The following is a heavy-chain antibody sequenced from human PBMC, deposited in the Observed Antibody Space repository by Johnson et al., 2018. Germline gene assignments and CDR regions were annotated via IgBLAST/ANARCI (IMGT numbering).Heavy chain of an antibody. CDR1: GFSFSTFA. CDR3: ASGPSRGTTLYRYMDA. V-gene: IGHV3-48*01. CDR2: ISSSSGKI. Sequence: EVQLVESGGAVVQPGRSLRLSCAASGFSFSTFAIHWVRQAPGKGLEWVSYISSSSGKIDCADSVKGRFTISRDNAKNSLYLQMNSLGADDTAVYYCASGPSRGTTLYRYMDALGKGTTVTVSS. D-gene: IGHD3-16*01. J-gene: IGHJ6*03.